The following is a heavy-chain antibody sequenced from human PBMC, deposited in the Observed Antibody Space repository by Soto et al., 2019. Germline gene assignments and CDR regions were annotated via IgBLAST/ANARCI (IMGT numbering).Heavy chain of an antibody. D-gene: IGHD1-1*01. Sequence: GGSLRLSCAASGFTFSSYWMHWVRQAPGKGLVWVSRINSDGSSTSYADSVKGRFTISRDNAKNTLYLQMNSLRAEDTAVYYCASGQLVTRLFDYWGQGTLVTVSS. J-gene: IGHJ4*02. CDR3: ASGQLVTRLFDY. V-gene: IGHV3-74*01. CDR1: GFTFSSYW. CDR2: INSDGSST.